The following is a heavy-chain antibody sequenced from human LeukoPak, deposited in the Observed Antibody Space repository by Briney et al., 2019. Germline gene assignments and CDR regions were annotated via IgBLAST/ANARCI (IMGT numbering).Heavy chain of an antibody. V-gene: IGHV4-59*11. CDR2: IYYSGST. CDR1: GGSISSHY. D-gene: IGHD4-17*01. J-gene: IGHJ4*02. Sequence: ASETLSLTCTVSGGSISSHYWSWIRQPPGKGLEWIGYIYYSGSTNYNPSLKSRVTISVDTSKNQFSLKLSSATAADTAVYYCARGYGDPSYDYWGQGTLVTVSS. CDR3: ARGYGDPSYDY.